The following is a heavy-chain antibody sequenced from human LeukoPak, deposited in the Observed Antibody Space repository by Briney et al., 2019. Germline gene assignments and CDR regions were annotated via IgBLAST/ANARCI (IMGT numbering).Heavy chain of an antibody. Sequence: SETLSLTCTVSGGSISSSSYYWGWIRQPPGKGLEWIGSIYYSGSTYYNPSLKSRVTISVDTSKNQFSLKLSSVTAADTAVYYCARLDTALGYFDYWGQGTLVTVSS. CDR3: ARLDTALGYFDY. CDR1: GGSISSSSYY. V-gene: IGHV4-39*01. J-gene: IGHJ4*02. CDR2: IYYSGST. D-gene: IGHD5-18*01.